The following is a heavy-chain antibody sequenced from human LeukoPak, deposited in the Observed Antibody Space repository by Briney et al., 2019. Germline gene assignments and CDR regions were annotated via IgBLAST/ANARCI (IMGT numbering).Heavy chain of an antibody. V-gene: IGHV1-18*04. CDR3: ARVLLRNIVATTVASMYYFDY. CDR2: ISAYNGNT. J-gene: IGHJ4*02. CDR1: GYTFTSYG. Sequence: GASVKVSCKASGYTFTSYGISWVRQAPGQGLEWMGWISAYNGNTNYAQKLQGRVTMTTDTSTSTAYMELRSLRSDDTAVYYCARVLLRNIVATTVASMYYFDYWGQGTLVTVSS. D-gene: IGHD5-12*01.